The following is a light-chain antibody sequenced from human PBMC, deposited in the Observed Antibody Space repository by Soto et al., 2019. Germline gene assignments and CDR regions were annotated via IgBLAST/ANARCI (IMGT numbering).Light chain of an antibody. CDR2: GNS. J-gene: IGLJ3*02. Sequence: QSVLTQPPLVSGAPGQRVTISCTGSSSNIGAGYDVHWYQQLPGTAPKLLIYGNSNRPSGVPDRFSGSKSGTSASLAITGLQAEDEADYYCQSYDSSLSGSVFGGGTMLTVL. CDR1: SSNIGAGYD. CDR3: QSYDSSLSGSV. V-gene: IGLV1-40*01.